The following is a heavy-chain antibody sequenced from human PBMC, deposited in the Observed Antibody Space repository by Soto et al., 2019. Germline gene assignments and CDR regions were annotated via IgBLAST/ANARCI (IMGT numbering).Heavy chain of an antibody. Sequence: SETLSLTCAVYGGSFSGYYWSWIRQPPGKGLEWIGEINHSGSTNYNPSLKSRVTISVDTSKNQFSLKLSSVTAADTAVYYCARGGNMTTVTTIDDAFDIWGKGTMVTVAS. CDR3: ARGGNMTTVTTIDDAFDI. J-gene: IGHJ3*02. D-gene: IGHD4-17*01. V-gene: IGHV4-34*01. CDR1: GGSFSGYY. CDR2: INHSGST.